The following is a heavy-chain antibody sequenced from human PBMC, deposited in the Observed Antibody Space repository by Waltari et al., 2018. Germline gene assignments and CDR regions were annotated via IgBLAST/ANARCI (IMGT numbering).Heavy chain of an antibody. V-gene: IGHV3-30*11. Sequence: VQLVESGGGLVKPGGSLRLSCAAPGFTLNNTNMYWVRQAPGRGLEWVAVTSHDESHKYYADSVKGRFTISKDNSKNTLYLQMNSLSTEDTAMYYCARDDRDGLPDYFDFWGQGTLVTVSS. CDR2: TSHDESHK. CDR3: ARDDRDGLPDYFDF. CDR1: GFTLNNTN. D-gene: IGHD2-8*01. J-gene: IGHJ4*02.